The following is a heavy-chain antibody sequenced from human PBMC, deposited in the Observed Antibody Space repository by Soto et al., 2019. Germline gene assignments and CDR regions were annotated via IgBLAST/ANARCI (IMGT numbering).Heavy chain of an antibody. V-gene: IGHV4-34*01. CDR1: GGSFDGYY. J-gene: IGHJ1*01. D-gene: IGHD3-3*01. CDR2: IHHSGST. CDR3: ARGVDYWSGYLF. Sequence: SETLSLTCALYGGSFDGYYWSWIRQSPGKGLEWIGEIHHSGSTKYNPSLKSRVSLSVDTSTKQFSLKMTSMTAADRGVYYCARGVDYWSGYLFWGQGTPVTVSS.